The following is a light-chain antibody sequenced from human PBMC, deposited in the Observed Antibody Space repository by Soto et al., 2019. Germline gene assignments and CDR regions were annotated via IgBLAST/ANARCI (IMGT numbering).Light chain of an antibody. J-gene: IGLJ1*01. Sequence: QSVHTQPASLSGSPGPSITISCTGTSSYICRYNYVSWYQHHPGKAPKLIIYEVIDRPSGVSNRFSGSQSGNTASLTISGLQTEDEADYYCSSHTNSSTLFYVFGTGTKVTVL. CDR2: EVI. V-gene: IGLV2-14*01. CDR3: SSHTNSSTLFYV. CDR1: SSYICRYNY.